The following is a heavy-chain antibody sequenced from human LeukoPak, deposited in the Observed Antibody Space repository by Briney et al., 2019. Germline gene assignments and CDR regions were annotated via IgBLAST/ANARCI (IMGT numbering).Heavy chain of an antibody. Sequence: GGSLRLSCAASGFTFSSYAMSWFRQAPGKGLEWVSAISGSGGSTYYADSVKGRFTISRDNSKNTLYLQMNSLRAEDTAVYYCAKDLQWYYYGSGRPRDGMDVWGKGTTVTISS. CDR3: AKDLQWYYYGSGRPRDGMDV. D-gene: IGHD3-10*01. CDR2: ISGSGGST. V-gene: IGHV3-23*01. J-gene: IGHJ6*04. CDR1: GFTFSSYA.